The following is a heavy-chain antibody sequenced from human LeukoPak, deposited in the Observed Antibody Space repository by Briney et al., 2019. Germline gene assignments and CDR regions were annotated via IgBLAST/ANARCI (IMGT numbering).Heavy chain of an antibody. CDR1: GGSFSGYY. J-gene: IGHJ4*02. D-gene: IGHD5-18*01. CDR3: ARDQGSYVDY. CDR2: INHSGST. V-gene: IGHV4-34*01. Sequence: PSETLSLTCAVYGGSFSGYYWSWIRQPPGKGLEWIGEINHSGSTNYNPSLKSRVTISVDTSKNQFSLKLSSVTAADTAVYYCARDQGSYVDYWGQGTLVTVSS.